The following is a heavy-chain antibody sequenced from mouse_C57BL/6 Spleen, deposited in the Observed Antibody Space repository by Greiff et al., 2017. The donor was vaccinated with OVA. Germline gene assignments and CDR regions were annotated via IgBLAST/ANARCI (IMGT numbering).Heavy chain of an antibody. CDR2: ISSGGSYT. V-gene: IGHV5-6*01. J-gene: IGHJ2*01. CDR3: ARHEDGY. Sequence: EVNVVESGGDLVKPGGSLKLSCAASGFTFSSYGMSWVRQTPDKRLEWVATISSGGSYTYYPDSVKGRFTISRDNAKNTLYLQMSSLKSEDTAMYYCARHEDGYWGQGTTLTVSS. D-gene: IGHD2-3*01. CDR1: GFTFSSYG.